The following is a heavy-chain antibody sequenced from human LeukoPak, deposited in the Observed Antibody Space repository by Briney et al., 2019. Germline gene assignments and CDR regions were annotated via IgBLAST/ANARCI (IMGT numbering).Heavy chain of an antibody. D-gene: IGHD2-15*01. CDR3: ARDLHLGYCSGGSCYSQGAFDI. CDR2: IYYSGST. Sequence: ASETLSLTCTVSGGSISSSSYYWGWIRQPPGKGLEWIGSIYYSGSTYHNPSLKSRVTISVDTSKNQFPLKLSSVTAADTAVHYCARDLHLGYCSGGSCYSQGAFDIWGQGTLVTVSS. V-gene: IGHV4-39*06. J-gene: IGHJ4*02. CDR1: GGSISSSSYY.